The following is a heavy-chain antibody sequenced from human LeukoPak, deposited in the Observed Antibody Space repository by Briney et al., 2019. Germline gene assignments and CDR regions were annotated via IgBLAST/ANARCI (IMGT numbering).Heavy chain of an antibody. CDR1: GGSFSGYY. D-gene: IGHD4-11*01. V-gene: IGHV4-34*01. CDR3: ARGRPISKRYYYYYYMDV. CDR2: INHSGST. J-gene: IGHJ6*03. Sequence: SETLSLTCAVCGGSFSGYYWSWIRQPPGKGLEWIGEINHSGSTNYNPSLKSRVTISVDTSKNQFSLKLSSVTAADTAVYYCARGRPISKRYYYYYYMDVWGKGTTVTVSS.